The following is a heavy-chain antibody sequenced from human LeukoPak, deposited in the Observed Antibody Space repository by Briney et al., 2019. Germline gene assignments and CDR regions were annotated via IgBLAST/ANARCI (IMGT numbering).Heavy chain of an antibody. J-gene: IGHJ3*02. Sequence: SETLSLTCTVSGYSISSGYYWSWIRQPPGKGLEWIGYIYYSGSTNYNPSLKSRVTISVDTSKNQFSLKLSSVTAADTAVYYCARRQWELAHAFDIWGQGTMVTVSS. CDR2: IYYSGST. V-gene: IGHV4-61*01. D-gene: IGHD1-26*01. CDR1: GYSISSGYY. CDR3: ARRQWELAHAFDI.